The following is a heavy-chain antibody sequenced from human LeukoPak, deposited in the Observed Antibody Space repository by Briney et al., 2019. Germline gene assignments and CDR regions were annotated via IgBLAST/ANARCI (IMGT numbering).Heavy chain of an antibody. CDR1: GFTFDDYA. Sequence: GGSLRLSCAASGFTFDDYAMHWVRQAPGKGLEWVSGISWNSGSIGYADSVKGRFTISRDNAKNSLYLQMNSLRAEDAALYYCAKDISTYYDFWSGYPSGMDVWGQGTTVTVSS. D-gene: IGHD3-3*01. CDR2: ISWNSGSI. V-gene: IGHV3-9*01. J-gene: IGHJ6*02. CDR3: AKDISTYYDFWSGYPSGMDV.